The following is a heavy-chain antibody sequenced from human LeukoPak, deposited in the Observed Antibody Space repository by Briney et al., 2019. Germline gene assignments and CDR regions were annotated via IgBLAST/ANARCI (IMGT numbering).Heavy chain of an antibody. D-gene: IGHD3-3*01. CDR1: GFTFSSYW. J-gene: IGHJ4*02. V-gene: IGHV3-74*01. CDR2: INSDGSST. CDR3: ARDFYDFWSGYPYYFDY. Sequence: GGSLRLSCAASGFTFSSYWMHWVRQAPGKGLVWVSRINSDGSSTSYADSVKGRFTISRDNDKNTLYLQMNSLRAEDTAVYYCARDFYDFWSGYPYYFDYWGQGTLVTVSS.